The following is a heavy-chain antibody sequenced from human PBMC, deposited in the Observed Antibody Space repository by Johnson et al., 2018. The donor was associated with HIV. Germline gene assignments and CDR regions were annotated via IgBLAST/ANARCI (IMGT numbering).Heavy chain of an antibody. V-gene: IGHV3-7*01. CDR2: IKQDGSEK. D-gene: IGHD1-26*01. J-gene: IGHJ3*02. CDR3: ARYSGSYLPDAFDI. Sequence: VQLVESGGGLVQPGGSLRLSCAASGFTFSSYWMSWVRQAPGKGLEWVANIKQDGSEKYYVDSVKGRFTISRDNAKNSLYLQMNSLSAEDTAVYYCARYSGSYLPDAFDIWGQGTMVTVSS. CDR1: GFTFSSYW.